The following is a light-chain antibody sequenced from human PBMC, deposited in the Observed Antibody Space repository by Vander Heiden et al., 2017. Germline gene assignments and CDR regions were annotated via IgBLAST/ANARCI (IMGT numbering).Light chain of an antibody. CDR2: GAA. V-gene: IGKV3-15*01. Sequence: EIVMTQSPASLSVFPGGRATLSCRASQSVDNKLGWYLQKPGQAPRLLFYGAASRATGVPSRFSASGSGTEVALTISSLQPEDLGTYYCQQYDNWPYTFAQGTKLEI. CDR3: QQYDNWPYT. J-gene: IGKJ2*01. CDR1: QSVDNK.